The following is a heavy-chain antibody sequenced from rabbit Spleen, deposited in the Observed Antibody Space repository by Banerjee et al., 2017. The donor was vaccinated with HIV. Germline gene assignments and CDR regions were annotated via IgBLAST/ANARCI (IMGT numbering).Heavy chain of an antibody. D-gene: IGHD8-1*01. J-gene: IGHJ6*01. V-gene: IGHV1S40*01. Sequence: QSLEESGGDLVKPGASLTLTCTASGFSFSSNDYMCWVRQPPGKGPEWIACVAAGVSFTTYYATWAKGRFTISKTSSTTVTLQITSLTAADTATYFCARDSGTSFSSYGMDLWGQGTLVTVS. CDR3: ARDSGTSFSSYGMDL. CDR1: GFSFSSNDY. CDR2: VAAGVSFTT.